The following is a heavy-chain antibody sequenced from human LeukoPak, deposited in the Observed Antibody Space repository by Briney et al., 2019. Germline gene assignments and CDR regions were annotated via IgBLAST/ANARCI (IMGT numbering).Heavy chain of an antibody. D-gene: IGHD6-6*01. J-gene: IGHJ4*02. Sequence: SETLSLTCAVYGGSFSGYYWSWIRQPPGKGLEWIGEINHSGSTNYNPSLKSRVTISVDTSKNQFSLKLSSVTAADTAVYYCARGPGESSLSPFDYWGQGTLVTVSS. CDR2: INHSGST. V-gene: IGHV4-34*01. CDR1: GGSFSGYY. CDR3: ARGPGESSLSPFDY.